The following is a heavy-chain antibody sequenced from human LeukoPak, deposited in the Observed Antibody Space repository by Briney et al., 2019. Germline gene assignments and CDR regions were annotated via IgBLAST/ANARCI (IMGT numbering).Heavy chain of an antibody. CDR2: IYPGDSDT. D-gene: IGHD2-2*01. CDR1: GYSFTSYW. CDR3: AVSSTLYCSSTSCHDYYYYGMDV. Sequence: GESLKISCKGSGYSFTSYWIGWVRQMPGKGLEWVGIIYPGDSDTRYSPSFQGQVTISADKSIRTAYLQWSSLKASDTAMYYCAVSSTLYCSSTSCHDYYYYGMDVWGQGTTVTVSS. V-gene: IGHV5-51*01. J-gene: IGHJ6*02.